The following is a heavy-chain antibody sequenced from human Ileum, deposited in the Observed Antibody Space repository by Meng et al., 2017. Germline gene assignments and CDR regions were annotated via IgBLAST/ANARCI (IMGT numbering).Heavy chain of an antibody. V-gene: IGHV4-30-4*01. CDR1: GVSISSGDYN. Sequence: QVQLQESGPRLVKPSKTLYLTCTVSGVSISSGDYNWSWVRQSPGKGPEWIGYIYSNGNTYSTPSLRGRLMISIDTSKNQFSLKLSSVTAADTAVYYCARAPKYCTNAVCSRPLDSWGQGTLVTVSS. CDR3: ARAPKYCTNAVCSRPLDS. CDR2: IYSNGNT. J-gene: IGHJ4*02. D-gene: IGHD2-8*01.